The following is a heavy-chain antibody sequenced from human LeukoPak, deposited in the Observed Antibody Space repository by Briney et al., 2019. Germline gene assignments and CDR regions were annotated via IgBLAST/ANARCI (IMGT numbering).Heavy chain of an antibody. CDR1: GLTFSNAW. CDR3: TTDVTLVGATAGGY. J-gene: IGHJ4*02. D-gene: IGHD1-26*01. CDR2: IKSKTDGGTT. Sequence: PGGSLRLSCAASGLTFSNAWMSWVRQAPGKGLEWVGRIKSKTDGGTTDYAAPVKGRFTISREDSKNTLYLQMNSLKTEDTAVYYCTTDVTLVGATAGGYWGQGTLVTVSS. V-gene: IGHV3-15*01.